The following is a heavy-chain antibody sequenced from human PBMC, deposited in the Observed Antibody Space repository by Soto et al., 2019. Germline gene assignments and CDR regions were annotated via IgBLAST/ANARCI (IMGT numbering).Heavy chain of an antibody. CDR3: ARDAEYYYDSSGYDY. Sequence: ASLKVSCKASGYTFTGYYMHWVRQAPGQGLEWMGWINPNSGGTNYAQKFQGWVTMTRDTSISTAYMELSRLRSDDTAVYYCARDAEYYYDSSGYDYWGQGTLVTVSS. CDR1: GYTFTGYY. D-gene: IGHD3-22*01. CDR2: INPNSGGT. J-gene: IGHJ4*02. V-gene: IGHV1-2*04.